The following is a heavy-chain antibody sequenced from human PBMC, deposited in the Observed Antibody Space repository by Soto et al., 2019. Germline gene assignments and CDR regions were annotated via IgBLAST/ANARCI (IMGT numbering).Heavy chain of an antibody. J-gene: IGHJ6*02. CDR3: ATCRSGGSCYSGVYGMDV. Sequence: ASVKVSCKASGYTFTSYDINWVRQATGQGLEWMGWMNPNSGNTGYAQKFQGRVTMTRNTSISTAYMELSSLRSEETAVYYCATCRSGGSCYSGVYGMDVWGQGTTVTVSS. V-gene: IGHV1-8*01. CDR1: GYTFTSYD. D-gene: IGHD2-15*01. CDR2: MNPNSGNT.